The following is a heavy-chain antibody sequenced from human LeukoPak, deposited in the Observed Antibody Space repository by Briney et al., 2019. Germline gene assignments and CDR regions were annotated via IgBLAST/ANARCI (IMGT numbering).Heavy chain of an antibody. CDR2: ISWNSGSI. CDR3: AKCEDYDILTGPVFDY. J-gene: IGHJ4*02. V-gene: IGHV3-9*01. CDR1: GFTFSNYW. Sequence: PGGSLRLSCAASGFTFSNYWMHWVRQAPGKGLEWVSGISWNSGSIGYADSVKGRFTISRDNAKNSLYLQMNSLRAEDTALYYCAKCEDYDILTGPVFDYWGQGTLVTVSS. D-gene: IGHD3-9*01.